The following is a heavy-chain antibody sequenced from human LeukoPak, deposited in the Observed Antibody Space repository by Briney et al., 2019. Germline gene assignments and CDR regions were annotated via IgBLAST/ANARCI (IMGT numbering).Heavy chain of an antibody. CDR2: INHSGST. CDR3: AKSNGYGLIDS. D-gene: IGHD3-22*01. Sequence: SETLSLTCAVYAGSFSGYYWSWIRQPPGKGLEWIGEINHSGSTNYNPSLKSRVTISLDTSRNQFSLKLNSVTAADTAVYYCAKSNGYGLIDSWGQGTMVTVSS. J-gene: IGHJ3*01. CDR1: AGSFSGYY. V-gene: IGHV4-34*01.